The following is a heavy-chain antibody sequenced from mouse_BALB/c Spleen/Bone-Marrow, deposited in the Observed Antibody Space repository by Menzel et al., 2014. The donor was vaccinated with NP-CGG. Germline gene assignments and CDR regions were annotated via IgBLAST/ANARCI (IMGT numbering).Heavy chain of an antibody. CDR2: IDPANGNT. Sequence: VHVKQSGADLVKPGASVKLSCTASGFNIKDTYMHWVKQRPEQGLEWIGRIDPANGNTKYDPKFQGKATITADTSSNTACLQLSSLTSEDTAVYYCARGDYYGGSFFAYWGQGTLVTVSA. J-gene: IGHJ3*01. CDR3: ARGDYYGGSFFAY. V-gene: IGHV14-3*02. CDR1: GFNIKDTY. D-gene: IGHD1-1*01.